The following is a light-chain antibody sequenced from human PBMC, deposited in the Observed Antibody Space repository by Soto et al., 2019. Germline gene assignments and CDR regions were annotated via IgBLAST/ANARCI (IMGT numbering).Light chain of an antibody. V-gene: IGLV1-40*01. Sequence: QSVLTQPPSVSGAPGQRVTISFTGSSSNIGAGYDVHWYQQLPGTAPKLLIYGNSNRPSGVPDRFSGSKSGTSASLAITGLQAEDEDDYYCQSYDSSLSGSAVVFGGGTKLTVL. J-gene: IGLJ2*01. CDR1: SSNIGAGYD. CDR3: QSYDSSLSGSAVV. CDR2: GNS.